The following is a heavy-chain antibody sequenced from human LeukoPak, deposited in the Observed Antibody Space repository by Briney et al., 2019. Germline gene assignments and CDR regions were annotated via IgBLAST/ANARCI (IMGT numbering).Heavy chain of an antibody. J-gene: IGHJ6*03. V-gene: IGHV3-64*01. CDR3: ARALDYYYMDV. D-gene: IGHD6-13*01. CDR2: ISSNGGST. CDR1: GFTFSSYA. Sequence: GGSLRLSCAASGFTFSSYAMHWVRQAPGKGLEYVSAISSNGGSTYYANSVKGRFTISRDNSKNTLYLQMGSLRAEDMAVYYCARALDYYYMDVWGKGTTVTIPS.